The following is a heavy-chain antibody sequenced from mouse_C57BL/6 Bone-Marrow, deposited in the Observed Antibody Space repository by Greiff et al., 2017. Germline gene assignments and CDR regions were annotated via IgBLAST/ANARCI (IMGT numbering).Heavy chain of an antibody. Sequence: QVQLQQSGPGLVQPSQSLSITCTVSGFSLTSYGVHCVRQSPGKGLEWLGVIWSGGSTDSNAAFISRLSISKDNSKSQVFFKMNSLQADDTAIYYCARNSNYYVDYAMDYWGQGTSVTVSS. CDR2: IWSGGST. D-gene: IGHD2-5*01. CDR3: ARNSNYYVDYAMDY. V-gene: IGHV2-2*01. J-gene: IGHJ4*01. CDR1: GFSLTSYG.